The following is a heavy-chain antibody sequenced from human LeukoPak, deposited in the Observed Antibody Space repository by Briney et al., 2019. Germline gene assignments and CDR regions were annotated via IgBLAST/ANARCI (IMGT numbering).Heavy chain of an antibody. CDR2: ISGSGGST. CDR1: GFTFSSYA. D-gene: IGHD5-12*01. J-gene: IGHJ4*02. V-gene: IGHV3-23*01. CDR3: AKGWNGYDRFDY. Sequence: GGSLRLSCAASGFTFSSYAMSWVRQAPGKGLEWVSAISGSGGSTYYADSVKGRLTISRDNSKNALYLQMNSLRAEDTAVYYCAKGWNGYDRFDYWGQGTLVTVSS.